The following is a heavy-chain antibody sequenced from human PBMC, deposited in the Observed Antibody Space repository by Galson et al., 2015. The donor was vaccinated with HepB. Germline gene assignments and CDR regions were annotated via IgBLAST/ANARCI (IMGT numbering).Heavy chain of an antibody. CDR1: GFTFSSYS. CDR2: ISSSGGFT. J-gene: IGHJ4*02. D-gene: IGHD3-9*01. Sequence: SLRLSCAASGFTFSSYSMSWVRQAPGKGLQWVSGISSSGGFTYYADSVKGRFTISRDNSKNTLYLQMNSLRAEDTAVYYCARGRGYDKSLDYWGQGTLVTVSS. CDR3: ARGRGYDKSLDY. V-gene: IGHV3-23*01.